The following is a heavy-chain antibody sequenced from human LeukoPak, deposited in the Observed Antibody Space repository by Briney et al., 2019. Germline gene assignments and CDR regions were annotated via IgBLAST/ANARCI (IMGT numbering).Heavy chain of an antibody. V-gene: IGHV4-31*03. CDR1: GGSISSGGYY. Sequence: SETLSLTCTVSGGSISSGGYYWSWIRQHPGKGLEWIGYIYYSGSTYYNPSLKSRVTISVDTSKNQFSLKLSSVTAADTAVYYCARDRYYGDYVGRAFDIWGQGTMVTVSS. CDR3: ARDRYYGDYVGRAFDI. D-gene: IGHD4-17*01. CDR2: IYYSGST. J-gene: IGHJ3*02.